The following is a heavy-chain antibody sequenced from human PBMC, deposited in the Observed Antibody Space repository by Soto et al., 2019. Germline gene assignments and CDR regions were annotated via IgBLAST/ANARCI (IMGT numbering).Heavy chain of an antibody. CDR1: GFTFSNYW. V-gene: IGHV3-7*01. D-gene: IGHD3-16*01. CDR3: VRDAHRGGDYDY. Sequence: EVPLVESGGGLVQPGGSLRLSCSASGFTFSNYWMNWVRQAPGKGLEWVANIKPEGGEEYYVDSVKGRFTISRDNAKNSLYLQMNNLRDDDTALYYCVRDAHRGGDYDYWGQGALVTVSS. CDR2: IKPEGGEE. J-gene: IGHJ4*02.